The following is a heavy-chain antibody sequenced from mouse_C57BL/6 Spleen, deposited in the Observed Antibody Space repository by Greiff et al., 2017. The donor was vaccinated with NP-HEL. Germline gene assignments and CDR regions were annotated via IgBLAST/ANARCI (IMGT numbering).Heavy chain of an antibody. CDR1: GYSITSGYY. CDR2: ISYDGSN. V-gene: IGHV3-6*01. Sequence: EVKLEESGPGLVKPSQSLSLTCSVTGYSITSGYYWNWIRQFPGNKLEWMGYISYDGSNNYNPSLKNRISITRDTSKNQFFLKLNSVTTEDTATYYCARDNWDGAWFAYWGQGTLVTVSA. CDR3: ARDNWDGAWFAY. D-gene: IGHD4-1*01. J-gene: IGHJ3*01.